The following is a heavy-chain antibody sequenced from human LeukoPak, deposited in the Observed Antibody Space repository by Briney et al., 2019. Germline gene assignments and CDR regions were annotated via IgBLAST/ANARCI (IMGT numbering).Heavy chain of an antibody. D-gene: IGHD2-21*01. CDR3: ATGLWTFGY. Sequence: GGSLRLSCVASGFTFSTYWMTWVRQAPGKGLEWVANIKQDGSEKSYVDSVKGRFTIFRDNANNSLFLQMNSLRAEDTAVYYCATGLWTFGYWGQGTLVTVSS. CDR2: IKQDGSEK. J-gene: IGHJ4*02. V-gene: IGHV3-7*03. CDR1: GFTFSTYW.